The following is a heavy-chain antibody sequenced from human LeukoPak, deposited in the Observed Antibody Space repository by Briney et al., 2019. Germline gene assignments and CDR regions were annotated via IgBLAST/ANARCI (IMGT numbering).Heavy chain of an antibody. CDR3: ARVYSSSSGRALDY. V-gene: IGHV3-7*01. Sequence: SGGSLRLSCAASGFTFSTYWMSWVRQAPGKGLEWVANIKQDGSEKYYVDSVKGRFTISRDNAKNSLYLQMNSLRAEDTAVYYCARVYSSSSGRALDYWGEGALVTVSS. J-gene: IGHJ4*02. CDR1: GFTFSTYW. D-gene: IGHD6-6*01. CDR2: IKQDGSEK.